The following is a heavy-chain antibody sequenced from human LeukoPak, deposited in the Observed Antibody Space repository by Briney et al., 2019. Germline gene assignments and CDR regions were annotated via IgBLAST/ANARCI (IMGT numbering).Heavy chain of an antibody. CDR2: IYPDDSDT. J-gene: IGHJ5*02. CDR3: ARYSGPSLQSNWFDP. V-gene: IGHV5-51*01. CDR1: GYNFAAYW. Sequence: GESPKISCKGSGYNFAAYWIVWVRQVPGKGLEWMGIIYPDDSDTRYSPSFQGQVTFSTDKSITTAYLHWSSLKASDTAIYYCARYSGPSLQSNWFDPWGQGTLVTVSS. D-gene: IGHD1-26*01.